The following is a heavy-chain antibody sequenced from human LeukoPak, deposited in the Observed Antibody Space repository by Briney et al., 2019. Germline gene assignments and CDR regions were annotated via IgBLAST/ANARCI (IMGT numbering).Heavy chain of an antibody. CDR3: AKDLGLRFLEWFPGVDWFDP. CDR2: ISGSGGST. CDR1: GFIFNSYS. Sequence: PGGSLRFSCAASGFIFNSYSMNWVRQAPGKGLEWVSGISGSGGSTNYADSVKGRFTISRDNSKNTLYLQMNSLRAEDTAVYYCAKDLGLRFLEWFPGVDWFDPWAREPWSPSPQ. D-gene: IGHD3-3*01. V-gene: IGHV3-23*01. J-gene: IGHJ5*02.